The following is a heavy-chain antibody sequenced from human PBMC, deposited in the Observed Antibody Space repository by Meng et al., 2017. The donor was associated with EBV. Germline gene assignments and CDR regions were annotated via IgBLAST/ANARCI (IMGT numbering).Heavy chain of an antibody. J-gene: IGHJ4*02. V-gene: IGHV1-2*06. Sequence: EQRVQAGAGMRRPEAQTKVSCKATGYNFTGYHMHWVRQAPGQALEWMGRMNPSSGGTNYAQKFQGKVTMTRDTSVRTAYMELSRLRYDDPAVDYCARVGIAVAGTGDYWGQGTLVTVSS. CDR2: MNPSSGGT. CDR3: ARVGIAVAGTGDY. CDR1: GYNFTGYH. D-gene: IGHD6-19*01.